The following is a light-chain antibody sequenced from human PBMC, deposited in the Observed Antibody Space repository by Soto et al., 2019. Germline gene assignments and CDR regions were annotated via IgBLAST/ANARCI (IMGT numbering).Light chain of an antibody. V-gene: IGKV3-15*01. CDR2: GAS. CDR3: QQYNNWPWT. J-gene: IGKJ1*01. CDR1: QSVGSN. Sequence: ERVMTQSPATLSVSPGERATLSCRASQSVGSNLAWYQQKPGQAPRLLIFGASSRATDVPARFSGSGSGTDFTLTISSLQSEDFAVYYCQQYNNWPWTFGQGTKVEIK.